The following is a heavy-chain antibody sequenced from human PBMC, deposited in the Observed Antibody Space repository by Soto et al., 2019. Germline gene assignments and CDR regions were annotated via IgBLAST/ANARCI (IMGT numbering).Heavy chain of an antibody. V-gene: IGHV4-30-2*01. CDR3: ARLQFGEGFDY. Sequence: SENLSLTWAVSGVSISGGGFSWSWLRQPPGKGLEWIGYILHTGGTQYNPSLKSRVSMSVDKSKNQFSLHLTSVTAADTAVYYCARLQFGEGFDYWGQGALVTVSS. J-gene: IGHJ4*02. CDR1: GVSISGGGFS. D-gene: IGHD3-10*01. CDR2: ILHTGGT.